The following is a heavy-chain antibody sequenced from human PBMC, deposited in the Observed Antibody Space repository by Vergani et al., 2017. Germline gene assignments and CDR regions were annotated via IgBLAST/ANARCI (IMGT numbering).Heavy chain of an antibody. CDR3: ARDLRRRTGTNWFDP. Sequence: QVQLVQSGAEVKKPGASVKVSCKSSGYTFTSYGISWVRQAPGQGLEWMGWISAYNGNTNYAQKLKGRVTMTTDTSTSTAYMELRSLRSDDTAVYYCARDLRRRTGTNWFDPWGQGTLVTVSS. D-gene: IGHD1-7*01. CDR1: GYTFTSYG. V-gene: IGHV1-18*01. CDR2: ISAYNGNT. J-gene: IGHJ5*02.